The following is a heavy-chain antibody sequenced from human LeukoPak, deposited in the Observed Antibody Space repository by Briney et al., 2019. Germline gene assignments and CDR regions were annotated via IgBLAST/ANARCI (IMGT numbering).Heavy chain of an antibody. J-gene: IGHJ4*03. Sequence: SETLSLTCAVYGESFSAYYWSWTRQSPGKGLEWIAEINHRGDTNYNPSVKSRVTISIDTSRNQFSLKVRSLTAADTAVYYCARGPTISETGYFDFWGQGTLVTVSS. CDR2: INHRGDT. D-gene: IGHD1-1*01. CDR3: ARGPTISETGYFDF. V-gene: IGHV4-34*01. CDR1: GESFSAYY.